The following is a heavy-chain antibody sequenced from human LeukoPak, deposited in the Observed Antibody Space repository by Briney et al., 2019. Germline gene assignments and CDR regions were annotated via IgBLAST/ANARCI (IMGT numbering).Heavy chain of an antibody. CDR1: GGSISSSSYY. CDR3: ARAINDYSNYEVLTDNWFDP. D-gene: IGHD4-11*01. J-gene: IGHJ5*02. CDR2: IYYSGST. V-gene: IGHV4-39*07. Sequence: PSETLSLTCTVSGGSISSSSYYWGWLRQPPGKGLEWIGSIYYSGSTNYNPSLKSRVTISVDTSKNHFSLKLRSVTAADTAVYYCARAINDYSNYEVLTDNWFDPWGQGTLVTVSS.